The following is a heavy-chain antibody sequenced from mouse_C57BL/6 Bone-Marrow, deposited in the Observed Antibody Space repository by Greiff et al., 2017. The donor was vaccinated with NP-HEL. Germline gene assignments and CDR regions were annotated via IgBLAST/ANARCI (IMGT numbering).Heavy chain of an antibody. CDR1: GYTFTEYT. CDR3: ARHAEGYYYGSSPYWYFDV. Sequence: VQLQQSGAELVKPGASVKLSCKASGYTFTEYTIHWVKQRSGQGLEWIGWFYPGSGSIKYNEKFKDKATLTADKSSSTVYMELSRLTSEDSAVYFCARHAEGYYYGSSPYWYFDVWGTGTTVTVSS. CDR2: FYPGSGSI. J-gene: IGHJ1*03. V-gene: IGHV1-62-2*01. D-gene: IGHD1-1*01.